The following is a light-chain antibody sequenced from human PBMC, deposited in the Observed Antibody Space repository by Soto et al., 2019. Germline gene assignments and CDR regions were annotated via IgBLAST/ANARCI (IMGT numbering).Light chain of an antibody. V-gene: IGLV2-14*01. CDR3: SSYTSSSNSV. J-gene: IGLJ7*01. CDR1: SSDVGGYNY. CDR2: EVS. Sequence: QSALTQPASVSGSPGQSITISCTGTSSDVGGYNYVSWYQQHPGKAPKLMIYEVSNRPSGVSNRFSGSKSGNTASLTISGLQAEYEADYYCSSYTSSSNSVFGGGTQLTVL.